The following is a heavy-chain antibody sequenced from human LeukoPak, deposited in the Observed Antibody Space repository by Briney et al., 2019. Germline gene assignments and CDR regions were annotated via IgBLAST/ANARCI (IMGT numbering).Heavy chain of an antibody. CDR3: ARTRGDIAGFDY. Sequence: SGPALVKPTQTLTLTCTFSGFSLSTSGMRVSWIRQPPGKALEWLARIDWDDDKFYSTSLKTRLTISKDTSKNQVVLTMTNMDPVDTATYYCARTRGDIAGFDYWGQVTLVTVSS. D-gene: IGHD6-13*01. CDR1: GFSLSTSGMR. J-gene: IGHJ4*02. V-gene: IGHV2-70*04. CDR2: IDWDDDK.